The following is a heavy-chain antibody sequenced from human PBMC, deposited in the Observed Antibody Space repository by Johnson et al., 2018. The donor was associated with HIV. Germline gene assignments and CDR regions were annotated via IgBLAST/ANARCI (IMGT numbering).Heavy chain of an antibody. V-gene: IGHV3-13*01. CDR2: IGTAGDT. J-gene: IGHJ3*02. Sequence: MLLVESGGGVVQPGRSLRLSCAASGFTFSNYDMYWVRQATGKGLEWVSGIGTAGDTYYADSLKGRFTISREDAKNSLYLQMNSLRAGDTAVYYCARGGSHITIFGVDINMGAFDIWGRGTIVIVSS. D-gene: IGHD3-3*01. CDR3: ARGGSHITIFGVDINMGAFDI. CDR1: GFTFSNYD.